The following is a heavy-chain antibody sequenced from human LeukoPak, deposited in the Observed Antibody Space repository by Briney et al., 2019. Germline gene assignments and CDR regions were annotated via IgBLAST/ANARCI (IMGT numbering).Heavy chain of an antibody. CDR2: ISGYNGNT. CDR1: GYTFTTYN. CDR3: ARLKNYYDSSGYLVTDAFDI. Sequence: ASVKVSCKASGYTFTTYNINWVRQAPGQGLEWMGWISGYNGNTNYAQKLQGRVTMTTDTSTSTAYMELRSLKSDGTAVYYCARLKNYYDSSGYLVTDAFDIWGQGTMVTVSS. D-gene: IGHD3-22*01. J-gene: IGHJ3*02. V-gene: IGHV1-18*01.